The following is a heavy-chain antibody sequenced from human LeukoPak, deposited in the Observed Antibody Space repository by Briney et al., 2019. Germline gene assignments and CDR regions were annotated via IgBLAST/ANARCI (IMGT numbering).Heavy chain of an antibody. CDR3: SRGSLVRGGLHWLDP. CDR2: IYYRSKWYN. J-gene: IGHJ5*02. V-gene: IGHV6-1*01. D-gene: IGHD3-10*01. Sequence: SQTLSLTCAISGDSVSGTSAGWNWIRQSPSRGLEWLGRIYYRSKWYNDYAPSVQSRITINPDTYKNQFSLQLNSVTHDDTAVYYCSRGSLVRGGLHWLDPWGQGTLVTVSS. CDR1: GDSVSGTSAG.